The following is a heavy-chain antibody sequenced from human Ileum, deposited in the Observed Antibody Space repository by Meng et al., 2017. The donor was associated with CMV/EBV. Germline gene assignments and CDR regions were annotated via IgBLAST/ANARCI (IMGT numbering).Heavy chain of an antibody. V-gene: IGHV4-59*01. CDR1: GGSIGSYY. J-gene: IGHJ4*02. CDR3: ARQGDGGRSLDY. Sequence: QVQLQVPGPGLVKPSETLSFTCTVSGGSIGSYYCNWIRQPPGKGLEWVGCIYYSGSTNYNPSLKSRVTISLDTSKNQFSLRLNSVTAADTAVYYCARQGDGGRSLDYWGLGTLVTVSS. D-gene: IGHD3-16*01. CDR2: IYYSGST.